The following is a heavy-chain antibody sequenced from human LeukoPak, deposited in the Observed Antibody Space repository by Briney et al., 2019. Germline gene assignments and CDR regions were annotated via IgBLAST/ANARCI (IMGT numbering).Heavy chain of an antibody. J-gene: IGHJ3*02. CDR3: ASAPYGSEDAFDI. D-gene: IGHD3-10*01. CDR2: IYPGDSDT. V-gene: IGHV5-51*01. CDR1: ENSFTTSW. Sequence: GESLKISCKASENSFTTSWIGWVRQMPGRGLEWMGIIYPGDSDTRYSPSFQGQVTISADKSISTTYLQWSSLKASDTAMYYCASAPYGSEDAFDIWGQGTMVTVSS.